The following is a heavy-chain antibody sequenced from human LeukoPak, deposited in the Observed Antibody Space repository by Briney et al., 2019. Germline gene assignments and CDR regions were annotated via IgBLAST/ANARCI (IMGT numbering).Heavy chain of an antibody. Sequence: ASVKVSCKASGYTFTSYDINWVRQATGQGLERMGWMNPNSGNTGYAQKFQGRVTMTRNTSISTAYMELSSLRSEDTAVYYCARGKLELQSYYYYYMDVWGKGTTVTVSS. CDR2: MNPNSGNT. CDR1: GYTFTSYD. D-gene: IGHD1-7*01. V-gene: IGHV1-8*01. CDR3: ARGKLELQSYYYYYMDV. J-gene: IGHJ6*03.